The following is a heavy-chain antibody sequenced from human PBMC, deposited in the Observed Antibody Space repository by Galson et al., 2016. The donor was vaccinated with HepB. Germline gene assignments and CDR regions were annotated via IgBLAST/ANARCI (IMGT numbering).Heavy chain of an antibody. Sequence: SETLSLTCTVSGGSLSRYFWGWVRQPPGKGLEWIGYTYFSGSPNYHPSLKSRVSISVDTSKNQFSLKMTSVTAADSAMYYCARIEWRSFGFWFDYWGQGALVTVSS. CDR3: ARIEWRSFGFWFDY. D-gene: IGHD5-12*01. J-gene: IGHJ4*02. CDR2: TYFSGSP. V-gene: IGHV4-59*01. CDR1: GGSLSRYF.